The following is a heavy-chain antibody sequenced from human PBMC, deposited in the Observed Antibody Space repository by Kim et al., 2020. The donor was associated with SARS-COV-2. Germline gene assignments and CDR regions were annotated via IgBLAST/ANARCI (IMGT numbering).Heavy chain of an antibody. CDR1: GYTFTSYA. J-gene: IGHJ4*02. D-gene: IGHD3-10*01. CDR3: ARRYYYGSGSWVAPIDY. V-gene: IGHV1-3*01. CDR2: INAGNGNT. Sequence: ASVKVSCKASGYTFTSYAMHWVRQAPGQRLEWMGWINAGNGNTKYSQKFQGRVTITRDTSASTAYMELSSLRSEDTAVYYCARRYYYGSGSWVAPIDYWGQGTLVTVSS.